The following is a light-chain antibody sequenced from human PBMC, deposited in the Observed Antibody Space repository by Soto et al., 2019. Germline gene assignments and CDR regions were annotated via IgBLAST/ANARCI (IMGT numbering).Light chain of an antibody. J-gene: IGLJ2*01. CDR1: SSDVGGYNY. Sequence: QSVLTQPRSVSGSPGQSVTISCTGTSSDVGGYNYVSWYQQHPGKAPKLMIYDVSKRPSGVPDRFSASKSGNTASLTISGLQAEDEADYYCCSYAGRYTMVLGGGTKLTVL. CDR2: DVS. CDR3: CSYAGRYTMV. V-gene: IGLV2-11*01.